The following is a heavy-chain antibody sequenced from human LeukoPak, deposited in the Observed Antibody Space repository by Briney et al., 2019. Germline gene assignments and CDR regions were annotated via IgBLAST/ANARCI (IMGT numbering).Heavy chain of an antibody. J-gene: IGHJ4*02. CDR1: GGSISSYY. CDR3: ARVIRGYSYYFDY. Sequence: PSETLSLTCTVSGGSISSYYWSWTRQPPGKGLEWIGYIYYSGSTNYNPSLKSRVTISVDTSKNQFSLKLSSVTAADTAVYYCARVIRGYSYYFDYWGQGTLVTVSS. CDR2: IYYSGST. D-gene: IGHD4-23*01. V-gene: IGHV4-59*01.